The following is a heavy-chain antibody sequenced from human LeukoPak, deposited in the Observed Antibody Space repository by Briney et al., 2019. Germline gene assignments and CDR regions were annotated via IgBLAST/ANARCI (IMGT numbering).Heavy chain of an antibody. CDR2: IKQDETEK. CDR3: ARTRRGYSYGAFDY. CDR1: GFTFSNFW. D-gene: IGHD5-18*01. V-gene: IGHV3-7*03. Sequence: GGSLRLSCTASGFTFSNFWMGWVRQAPGKGLEWVANIKQDETEKFYLGSVKGRFTISRDNAKNSLYLQMNSLRVEDTALYYCARTRRGYSYGAFDYWGQGTLVTVSS. J-gene: IGHJ4*02.